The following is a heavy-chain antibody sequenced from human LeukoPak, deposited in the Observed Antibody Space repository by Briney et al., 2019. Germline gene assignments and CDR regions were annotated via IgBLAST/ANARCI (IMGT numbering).Heavy chain of an antibody. V-gene: IGHV4-34*01. CDR3: ARGIKRWLQLIGSWFDP. D-gene: IGHD5-24*01. CDR2: INHSGST. Sequence: SETLSLTCAVYGGSFSGYYWSWIRQPPGKGLEWIGEINHSGSTNYNPSLKSRVTISVDTSKNQFSLKLSSVTAADTAVYYCARGIKRWLQLIGSWFDPWGQGTLVTVSS. CDR1: GGSFSGYY. J-gene: IGHJ5*02.